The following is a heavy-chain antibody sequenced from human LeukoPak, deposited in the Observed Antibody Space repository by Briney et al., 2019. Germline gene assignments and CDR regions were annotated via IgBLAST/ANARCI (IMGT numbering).Heavy chain of an antibody. Sequence: GGSLRLSCAASGFTFSSYSMNWVRQAPGKGLEWVSYISSSSSTIYYADSVKGRFSISRDNAKNSLYLQMNSLGDEDTAVYYCARSGYGSRWYFFDHWGQGTLVTVSS. CDR3: ARSGYGSRWYFFDH. D-gene: IGHD6-13*01. J-gene: IGHJ4*02. V-gene: IGHV3-48*02. CDR1: GFTFSSYS. CDR2: ISSSSSTI.